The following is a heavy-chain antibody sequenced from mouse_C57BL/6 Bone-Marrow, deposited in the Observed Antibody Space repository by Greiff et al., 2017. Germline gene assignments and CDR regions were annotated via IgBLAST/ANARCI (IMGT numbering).Heavy chain of an antibody. J-gene: IGHJ2*01. D-gene: IGHD1-1*01. V-gene: IGHV1-72*01. CDR1: GYTFNSYW. CDR3: ARGAYGSSYPYYFDY. Sequence: QVQLQQPGAELVKPGASVKLSCKASGYTFNSYWMHWVKQRPGRGLEWIGRIDPNSGGTTYNEKFKSKATLTVDKPSSTAYMQLSSLTSEDSAVDYCARGAYGSSYPYYFDYWGQGTTLTVSS. CDR2: IDPNSGGT.